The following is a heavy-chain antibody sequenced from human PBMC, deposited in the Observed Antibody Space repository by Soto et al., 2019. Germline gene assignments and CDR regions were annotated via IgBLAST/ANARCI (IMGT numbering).Heavy chain of an antibody. CDR3: AKIATNLYYYYYMDV. J-gene: IGHJ6*03. CDR1: GGSIVSVGYY. V-gene: IGHV4-31*03. D-gene: IGHD6-13*01. CDR2: IYYSGST. Sequence: PSESMSLTCSVSGGSIVSVGYYWSWIRQHPGKGLEWIGYIYYSGSTYYNPSLKSRVTISVDTSKNQFSLKLSSVTAADTAVYYCAKIATNLYYYYYMDVWGKGTTVTVSS.